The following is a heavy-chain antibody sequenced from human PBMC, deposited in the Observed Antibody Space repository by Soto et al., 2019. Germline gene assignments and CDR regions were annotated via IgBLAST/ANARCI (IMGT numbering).Heavy chain of an antibody. V-gene: IGHV4-59*01. CDR1: GGSISSYH. Sequence: LALTCTVSGGSISSYHWSWIRQPPGKGLEWIGYIYYSGSTKYNPSLKSRVTISVDTSKNQFSVKLSSVTAADTAVYYCARFRDGVGFYYYGLDVWGQGTTVTVSS. CDR3: ARFRDGVGFYYYGLDV. J-gene: IGHJ6*02. CDR2: IYYSGST.